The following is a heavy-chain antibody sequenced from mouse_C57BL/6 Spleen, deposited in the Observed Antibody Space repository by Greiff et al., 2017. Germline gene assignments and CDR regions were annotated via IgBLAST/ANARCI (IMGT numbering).Heavy chain of an antibody. J-gene: IGHJ2*01. Sequence: QVQLQQPGAELVRPGSSVKLSCKASGYTFTSYWMHWVKQRPIQGLEWIGNIDPSDSETHYNQKFKDKATLTVDKSSSTAYMQLSSLTSEDSAVYYGARSVITTVVGYGGQGTTLPVSS. CDR3: ARSVITTVVGY. V-gene: IGHV1-52*01. CDR1: GYTFTSYW. D-gene: IGHD1-1*02. CDR2: IDPSDSET.